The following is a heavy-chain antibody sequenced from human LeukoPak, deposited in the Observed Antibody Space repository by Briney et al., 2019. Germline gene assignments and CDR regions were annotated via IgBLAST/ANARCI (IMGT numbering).Heavy chain of an antibody. V-gene: IGHV1-8*01. CDR2: MNPNSGNT. CDR3: ATPGGDHDYDFWSGYYGD. CDR1: VYTFTSYD. D-gene: IGHD3-3*01. J-gene: IGHJ4*02. Sequence: ASVKVSCKASVYTFTSYDINWVRQATGQGLEWMGWMNPNSGNTGYAQKFQGRVTMTRDTSISTAYMELSRLRSDDTAVYYCATPGGDHDYDFWSGYYGDWGQGTLVTVSS.